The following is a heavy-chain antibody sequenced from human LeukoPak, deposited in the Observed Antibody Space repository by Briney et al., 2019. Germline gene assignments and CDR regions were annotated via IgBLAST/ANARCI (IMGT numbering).Heavy chain of an antibody. Sequence: PSETLSFTCTVSGGSISSYYWSWIRQPPGKGLEWIGYIYYSGSTNYNPSLKSRVTISVDTSKNQFSLKLSSVTAADTAVYYCARSGSYYPGDFDYWGQGALVTVSS. V-gene: IGHV4-59*08. CDR2: IYYSGST. CDR3: ARSGSYYPGDFDY. D-gene: IGHD1-26*01. CDR1: GGSISSYY. J-gene: IGHJ4*02.